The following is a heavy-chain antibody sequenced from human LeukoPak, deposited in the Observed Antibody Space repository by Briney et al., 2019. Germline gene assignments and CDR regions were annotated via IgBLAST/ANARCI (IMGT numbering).Heavy chain of an antibody. CDR3: ARGVEANWVFDY. J-gene: IGHJ4*02. D-gene: IGHD7-27*01. V-gene: IGHV3-53*01. CDR2: IHSGGST. CDR1: GFTFSSNY. Sequence: PGGSLRLSCAASGFTFSSNYMSWVRQAPGKGLEWVSVIHSGGSTYYADSVKGRFTISRDNSKNTLYLQMNSLRAEDTAVYYCARGVEANWVFDYWGQGTLVTVSS.